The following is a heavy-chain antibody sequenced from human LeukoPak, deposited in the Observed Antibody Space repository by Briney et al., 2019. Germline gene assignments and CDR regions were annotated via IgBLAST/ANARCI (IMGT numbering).Heavy chain of an antibody. J-gene: IGHJ4*02. CDR3: ARTSRYFDWLLSGFDY. CDR2: IYPGDSDT. V-gene: IGHV5-51*01. CDR1: GYSFTSYW. Sequence: PGESLKISCKGSGYSFTSYWIGWVRQMPGKGLEWMGIIYPGDSDTRYSPSFQGQVTISVDKSISTAYLQWSSLKASDTAMYYCARTSRYFDWLLSGFDYWGQGTLVTVSS. D-gene: IGHD3-9*01.